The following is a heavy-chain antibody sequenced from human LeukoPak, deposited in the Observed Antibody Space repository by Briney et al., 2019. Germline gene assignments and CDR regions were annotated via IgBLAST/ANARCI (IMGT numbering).Heavy chain of an antibody. CDR3: ARLHNSGSHPADY. V-gene: IGHV5-51*01. CDR1: GYSFTNYW. D-gene: IGHD3-10*01. Sequence: GESLKISCKVSGYSFTNYWIGWVRQMPGKGLEWMGIIYPGDSDTTYSPSFQGQVTISADKSISTAYLQWSSLKASDTAIYYCARLHNSGSHPADYWGQGTLVTV. J-gene: IGHJ4*02. CDR2: IYPGDSDT.